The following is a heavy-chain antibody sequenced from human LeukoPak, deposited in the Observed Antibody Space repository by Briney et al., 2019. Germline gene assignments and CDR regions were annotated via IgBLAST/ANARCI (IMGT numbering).Heavy chain of an antibody. CDR2: ISYDGSNK. V-gene: IGHV3-30*18. CDR3: AKEARPGYYDSSGYYSDGAGYFDY. Sequence: GGSLRLSCAASGFTFSSYGMHWVRQAPGKGLEWVAVISYDGSNKYYADSVKGRFTISRDNSKSMMSLQMNTLRVEDTAVYYCAKEARPGYYDSSGYYSDGAGYFDYWGQGTLVTVSS. CDR1: GFTFSSYG. D-gene: IGHD3-22*01. J-gene: IGHJ4*02.